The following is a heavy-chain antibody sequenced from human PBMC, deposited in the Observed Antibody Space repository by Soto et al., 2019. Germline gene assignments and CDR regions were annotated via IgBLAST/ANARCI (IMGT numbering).Heavy chain of an antibody. V-gene: IGHV4-34*01. CDR3: ASMGGAARPKKRAYYYYGMDV. D-gene: IGHD6-6*01. CDR2: INHSGST. CDR1: GGSCSGYY. Sequence: PSETLSLTCAVYGGSCSGYYWSWIRQPPGKGLEWIGEINHSGSTNYNPSLKSRVTISVDTSKNQFSLKLSSVTAADTAVYYCASMGGAARPKKRAYYYYGMDVWGQGTTVTVSS. J-gene: IGHJ6*02.